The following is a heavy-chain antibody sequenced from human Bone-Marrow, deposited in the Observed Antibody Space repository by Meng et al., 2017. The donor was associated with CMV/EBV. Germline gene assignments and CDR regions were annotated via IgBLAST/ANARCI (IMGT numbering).Heavy chain of an antibody. CDR3: ARGPGGYPLLYYYYGMDV. J-gene: IGHJ6*02. CDR2: IYYSGST. D-gene: IGHD3-16*02. V-gene: IGHV4-39*07. Sequence: SETLSLTCTVSGGSISSSSYYWGWIRQPPGKGLEWIGSIYYSGSTYYNPSLKSRVTISVDTSKNQFSLKLSSVTAADTAVYYCARGPGGYPLLYYYYGMDVWGQGTTVTVSS. CDR1: GGSISSSSYY.